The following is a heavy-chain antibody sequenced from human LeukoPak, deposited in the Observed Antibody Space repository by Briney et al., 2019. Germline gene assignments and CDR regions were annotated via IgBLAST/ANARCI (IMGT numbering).Heavy chain of an antibody. CDR2: IRYDGSNK. CDR1: GFTFSSYG. J-gene: IGHJ4*02. V-gene: IGHV3-30*02. Sequence: PGGSLRLSCAASGFTFSSYGMYWVRQAPGKGLEWVAFIRYDGSNKYYADSVKGRFTISRDNSKNTLYLQMNSLRAEDTAVYYCAKVGRDGYNSEYFDYWGQGTLVTVSS. CDR3: AKVGRDGYNSEYFDY. D-gene: IGHD5-24*01.